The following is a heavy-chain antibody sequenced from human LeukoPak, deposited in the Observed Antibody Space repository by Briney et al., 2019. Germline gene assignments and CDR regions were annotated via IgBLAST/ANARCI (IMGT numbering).Heavy chain of an antibody. D-gene: IGHD6-19*01. CDR2: IVVGSGNT. V-gene: IGHV1-58*01. J-gene: IGHJ4*02. Sequence: TSVKVSCKASGFTFTSSAVQWVRQARGQRLEWIGWIVVGSGNTNYAQKFQERVTITRDMSTSTACMELSSLRSEDTAVYYCAAHEKSSPSSFDYWGQGTLVTVSS. CDR1: GFTFTSSA. CDR3: AAHEKSSPSSFDY.